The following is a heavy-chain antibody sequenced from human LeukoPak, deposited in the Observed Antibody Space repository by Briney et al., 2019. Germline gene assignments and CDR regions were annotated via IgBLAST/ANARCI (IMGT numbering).Heavy chain of an antibody. Sequence: GGSLRLSCAVSGFTVSGTHMSWVRQAPGEGLEWVSAMYTGGTTYYADSVTGRFTVSRDTSRNTLFLHMNSLRAEDTAVYYCAKDEATSGGGLASWGQGTLVIVSS. CDR2: MYTGGTT. CDR1: GFTVSGTH. V-gene: IGHV3-53*01. J-gene: IGHJ5*01. D-gene: IGHD3-16*01. CDR3: AKDEATSGGGLAS.